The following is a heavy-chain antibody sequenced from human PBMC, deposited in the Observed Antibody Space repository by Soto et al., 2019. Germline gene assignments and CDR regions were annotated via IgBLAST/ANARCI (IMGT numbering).Heavy chain of an antibody. D-gene: IGHD1-1*01. CDR2: IKQDGSEK. CDR1: GFTFSSYW. Sequence: EVQLVESGGGLVQPGGSLRLSCAASGFTFSSYWMSWVRQAPGKGLEWVANIKQDGSEKYYVDSVKGRFTISRDNAKNSQELQMNRLRDEDTAVYYCARDVGRDRFVTNCFDPWGQGTLVTVSS. CDR3: ARDVGRDRFVTNCFDP. J-gene: IGHJ5*02. V-gene: IGHV3-7*03.